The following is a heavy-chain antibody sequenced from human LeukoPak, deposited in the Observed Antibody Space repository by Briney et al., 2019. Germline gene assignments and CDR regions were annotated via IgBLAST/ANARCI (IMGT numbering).Heavy chain of an antibody. V-gene: IGHV3-21*05. CDR2: ISSSSSYI. J-gene: IGHJ6*02. CDR1: GFTSSIYN. Sequence: GRSLKLSCAASGFTSSIYNMNWVRQAPGKGLEWISYISSSSSYIYYADSVKGRFTISRDNAKNSLYLQMNSLRAEDTAVYYCARNGVGSDVWGQGTTVTVSS. D-gene: IGHD2-8*01. CDR3: ARNGVGSDV.